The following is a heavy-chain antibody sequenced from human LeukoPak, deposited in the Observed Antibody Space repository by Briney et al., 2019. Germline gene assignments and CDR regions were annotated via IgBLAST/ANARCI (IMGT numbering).Heavy chain of an antibody. CDR1: GGSFSGYY. CDR3: ARGPVPWAIFARTSRGHYFDY. D-gene: IGHD3-3*01. Sequence: SETLSLTCAVYGGSFSGYYWSWIRQPPGKGLEWIGEINHSGSTNYNPSLKSRVTISVDTSKNQFSLELSSVTAADTAVYYWARGPVPWAIFARTSRGHYFDYWGQGTLVTVPP. J-gene: IGHJ4*02. V-gene: IGHV4-34*01. CDR2: INHSGST.